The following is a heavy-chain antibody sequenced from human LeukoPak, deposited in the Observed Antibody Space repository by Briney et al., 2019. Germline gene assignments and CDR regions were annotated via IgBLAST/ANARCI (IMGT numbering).Heavy chain of an antibody. CDR3: AREPYYDFWSGYLNY. J-gene: IGHJ4*02. CDR1: GDSVSINSAA. V-gene: IGHV6-1*01. D-gene: IGHD3-3*01. Sequence: SPTLSLTFAIPGDSVSINSAAWNWIRQSPARGLEWLGSTYCRSKWYNDYAVSVKSLITINPDTSKNQFSLQLNSVTPEDTAVYYCAREPYYDFWSGYLNYWGQGTLVTVSS. CDR2: TYCRSKWYN.